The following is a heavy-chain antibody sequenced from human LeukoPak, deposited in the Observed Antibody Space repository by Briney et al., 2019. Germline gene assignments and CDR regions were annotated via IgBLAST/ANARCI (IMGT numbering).Heavy chain of an antibody. CDR3: ARDRLPGDY. CDR2: ISSSSSTI. V-gene: IGHV3-48*01. Sequence: GGSLRLSCAASGFTFSSYSMNWVRQAPGKGLEWVSYISSSSSTIYYADSVKGRFTISRDNAKNSLYLQMNSLRAEDTAVYYCARDRLPGDYWGQGTLVTVSS. CDR1: GFTFSSYS. J-gene: IGHJ4*02. D-gene: IGHD2-15*01.